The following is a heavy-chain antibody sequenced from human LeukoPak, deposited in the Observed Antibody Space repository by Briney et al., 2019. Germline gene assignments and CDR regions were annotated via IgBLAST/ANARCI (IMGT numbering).Heavy chain of an antibody. CDR2: IYYSGST. CDR3: ARGSSWYYFDY. V-gene: IGHV4-59*01. D-gene: IGHD6-13*01. J-gene: IGHJ4*02. Sequence: SETLSLTCTVSGGSISSYYWSWTRQPPGKGLGWIGYIYYSGSTNYNPSLKSRVTISVDTSKNQFSLKLSSVTAADTAVYYCARGSSWYYFDYWGQGTLVTVSS. CDR1: GGSISSYY.